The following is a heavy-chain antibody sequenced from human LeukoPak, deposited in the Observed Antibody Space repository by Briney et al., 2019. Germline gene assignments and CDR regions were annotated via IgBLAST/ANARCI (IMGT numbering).Heavy chain of an antibody. Sequence: GASVKVSCKASGYTFTSYGISWVRQAPGQGLEWMGWISAYNGNTNYAQKLQGRVTMTTDTSTSTAYMELRSLRSDDTAVYYCARGRDRIAVAGTPYFDYWGQGTLVTVSS. CDR1: GYTFTSYG. J-gene: IGHJ4*02. D-gene: IGHD6-19*01. CDR3: ARGRDRIAVAGTPYFDY. CDR2: ISAYNGNT. V-gene: IGHV1-18*01.